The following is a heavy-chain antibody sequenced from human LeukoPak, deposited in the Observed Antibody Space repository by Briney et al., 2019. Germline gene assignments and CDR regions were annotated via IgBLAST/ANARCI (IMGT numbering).Heavy chain of an antibody. CDR2: IYHSGST. D-gene: IGHD2-2*01. V-gene: IGHV4-59*01. Sequence: SETLSLTCSVSGGSISNYYWNWIRQTPGKGLEWIGYIYHSGSTYYNPSLKSRITISLDTSKKQFSLKLSSVTAADTAVYFCARDSVNCSTTSCSDYLDYWGQGTLVTVSS. J-gene: IGHJ4*02. CDR3: ARDSVNCSTTSCSDYLDY. CDR1: GGSISNYY.